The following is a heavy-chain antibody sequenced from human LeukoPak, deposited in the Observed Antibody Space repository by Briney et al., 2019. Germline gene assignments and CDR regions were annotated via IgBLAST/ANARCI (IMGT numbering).Heavy chain of an antibody. V-gene: IGHV3-33*01. Sequence: PGGSLGLSCAASGFTFSYYGMHWVRQAPGKGLEWVAVIWYDGSNKYYADSVKGRFTISRDNSKNTLYLQMNSLRAEDTAVYYCARVHFSSSPYFDYWGQGTLVTVSS. D-gene: IGHD6-6*01. J-gene: IGHJ4*02. CDR3: ARVHFSSSPYFDY. CDR2: IWYDGSNK. CDR1: GFTFSYYG.